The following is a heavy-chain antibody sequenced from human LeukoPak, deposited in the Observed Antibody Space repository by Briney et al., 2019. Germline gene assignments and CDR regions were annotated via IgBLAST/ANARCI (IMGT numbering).Heavy chain of an antibody. D-gene: IGHD3-22*01. CDR2: IYYSGST. J-gene: IGHJ4*02. V-gene: IGHV4-39*07. Sequence: SETLSLTCTVSGGSISSSSYYWGWIRQPPGKGLERIGSIYYSGSTYYNPSLKSRVTISVDTSKNQFSLKLSSVTAADTAVYYCARCFSDYYDSSGYPDYWGQGTLVTVSS. CDR3: ARCFSDYYDSSGYPDY. CDR1: GGSISSSSYY.